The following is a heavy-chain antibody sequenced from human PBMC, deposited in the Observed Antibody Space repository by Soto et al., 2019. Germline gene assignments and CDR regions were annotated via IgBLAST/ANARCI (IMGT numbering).Heavy chain of an antibody. CDR3: ARPDFGDYWYFDL. Sequence: QDQLVQSGAEVKKPGSSVKVSCKASGGTFSSHTFSWVRQAPGQGLEWMGRIIPAPGTATYAQKFQGRVTVTADEAATPVYMELNSLRSEDTAVYYCARPDFGDYWYFDLWGRGTLVTVSS. CDR2: IIPAPGTA. J-gene: IGHJ2*01. CDR1: GGTFSSHT. V-gene: IGHV1-69*08. D-gene: IGHD4-17*01.